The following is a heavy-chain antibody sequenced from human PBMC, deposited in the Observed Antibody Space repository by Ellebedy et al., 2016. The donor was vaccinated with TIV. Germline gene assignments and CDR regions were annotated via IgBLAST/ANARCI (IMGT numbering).Heavy chain of an antibody. Sequence: GESLKISCKGSGYSFTSHWIGWVRQIPGKGLEWMGIIYPGDSDTRYSPSFQGQVTISADKSISTAYLQWSRLKASDTAMYYCARQAWDIVVVPAAMLDYWGQGTLVTDSS. D-gene: IGHD2-2*01. CDR1: GYSFTSHW. CDR2: IYPGDSDT. J-gene: IGHJ4*02. CDR3: ARQAWDIVVVPAAMLDY. V-gene: IGHV5-51*01.